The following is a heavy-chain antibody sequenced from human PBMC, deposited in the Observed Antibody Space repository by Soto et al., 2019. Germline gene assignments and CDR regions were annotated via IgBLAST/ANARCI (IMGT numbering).Heavy chain of an antibody. V-gene: IGHV3-74*01. J-gene: IGHJ4*02. Sequence: EVQLVESGGGLVQPGGSLRLSCAASGFTFSSHWMHWVRQAPGKGLLWVSRINSDGSSTSYADSVKGRFTISRDNAKNMLYLQMNSLRAEDTAVYYCARDQGYGEYVFDYWGQGTLVTVSA. D-gene: IGHD4-17*01. CDR2: INSDGSST. CDR3: ARDQGYGEYVFDY. CDR1: GFTFSSHW.